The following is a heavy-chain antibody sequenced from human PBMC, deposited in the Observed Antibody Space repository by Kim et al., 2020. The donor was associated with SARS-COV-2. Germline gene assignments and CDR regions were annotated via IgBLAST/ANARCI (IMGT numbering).Heavy chain of an antibody. D-gene: IGHD1-1*01. V-gene: IGHV1-8*01. CDR1: GYTFSSYD. Sequence: ASVKVSCKASGYTFSSYDINWVRQATGQGLEWMEWMNPNSGNTGYAQKFQGRVTMTRNTSTSTAYMDLSSLRSEDTAVYYCARGHAWNGGPYYFDYWGQGTLVTVSS. CDR3: ARGHAWNGGPYYFDY. J-gene: IGHJ4*02. CDR2: MNPNSGNT.